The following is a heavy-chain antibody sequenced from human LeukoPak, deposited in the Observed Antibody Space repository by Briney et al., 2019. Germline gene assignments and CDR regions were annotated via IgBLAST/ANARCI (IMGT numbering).Heavy chain of an antibody. V-gene: IGHV3-21*01. CDR1: GFTFSSYS. J-gene: IGHJ4*02. CDR3: ARDVGDYGYYFDT. Sequence: GGSLRLSCAASGFTFSSYSMNWVRQAPGKGLEWVSPISGSTTNIHYVDSVKGRFTISRDNGKNSLYLQMNSLRAEDTAVYYCARDVGDYGYYFDTWGQGTLVTVSS. D-gene: IGHD4-17*01. CDR2: ISGSTTNI.